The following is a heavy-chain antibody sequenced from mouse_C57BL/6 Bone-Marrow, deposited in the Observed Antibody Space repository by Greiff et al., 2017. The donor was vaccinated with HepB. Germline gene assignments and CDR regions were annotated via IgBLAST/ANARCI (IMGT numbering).Heavy chain of an antibody. V-gene: IGHV1-15*01. D-gene: IGHD2-1*01. CDR2: IDPETGGT. CDR1: GYTFTDYE. J-gene: IGHJ3*01. CDR3: TIYGNYAAWFAY. Sequence: QVQLQQSGAELVRPGASVTLSCKASGYTFTDYEMHWVKQTPVHGLEWIGAIDPETGGTAYNQKFKGKAILTADKSSSTAYMELRSLTSEDSAVYYCTIYGNYAAWFAYWGQGTLVTVSA.